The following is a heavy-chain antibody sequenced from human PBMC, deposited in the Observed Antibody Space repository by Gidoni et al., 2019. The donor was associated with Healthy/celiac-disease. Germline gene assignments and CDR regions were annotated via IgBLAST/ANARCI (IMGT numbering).Heavy chain of an antibody. Sequence: EVQLVESGGGLVQPGGSLRLSCAASGFTVSSNYMSWVRQAPGKGLEWVSVIYSGGSTYYADSVKGRFTISRDNSKNTLYLQMNSLRAEDTAVYYCARVFLNYYGDYFDYWGQGTLVTVSS. V-gene: IGHV3-66*01. CDR2: IYSGGST. CDR3: ARVFLNYYGDYFDY. J-gene: IGHJ4*02. CDR1: GFTVSSNY. D-gene: IGHD4-17*01.